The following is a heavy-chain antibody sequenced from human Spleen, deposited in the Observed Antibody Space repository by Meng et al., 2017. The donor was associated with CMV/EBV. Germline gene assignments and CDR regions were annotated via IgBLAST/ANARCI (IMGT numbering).Heavy chain of an antibody. Sequence: GESLKISCAASGYDFSDFFMSWIRQAPGKGLEWLSYMSKIGDIIHYADSVKGRFTISRDNAKNSLYLQMNSLRAEDTAVYYCARGRYSSSNFDSWGQGTLVTVSS. D-gene: IGHD6-6*01. CDR1: GYDFSDFF. V-gene: IGHV3-11*04. J-gene: IGHJ4*02. CDR2: MSKIGDII. CDR3: ARGRYSSSNFDS.